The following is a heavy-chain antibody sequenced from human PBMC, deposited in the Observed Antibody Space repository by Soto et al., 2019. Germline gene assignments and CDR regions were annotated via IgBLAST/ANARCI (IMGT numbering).Heavy chain of an antibody. J-gene: IGHJ4*02. CDR2: IYYSGRP. V-gene: IGHV4-39*01. CDR1: GGSITSSSYY. CDR3: ARQRTTVVTQAYFDH. Sequence: SETLSLTCTVSGGSITSSSYYWGWIRQPPGKGLEWIGGIYYSGRPYYNPSLKSRVTMSVDTSKNQFSLTLNSVTAADAAVYYCARQRTTVVTQAYFDHWGQGTLVTVSS. D-gene: IGHD4-17*01.